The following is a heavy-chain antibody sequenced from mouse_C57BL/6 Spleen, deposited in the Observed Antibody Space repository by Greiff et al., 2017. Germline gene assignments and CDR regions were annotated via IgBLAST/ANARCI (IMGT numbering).Heavy chain of an antibody. D-gene: IGHD1-1*01. CDR2: ISSCSSTI. Sequence: EVKLQESGGGLVKPGGSLKLSCAASGFTFSDYGMHWVRQAPEKGLEWVAYISSCSSTIYYADTVKGRFTISSDNAKNTLFLQMTSLRSEDTAMYYLAREFDYYGSRRFDYWGQGTTLTVSS. V-gene: IGHV5-17*01. CDR3: AREFDYYGSRRFDY. CDR1: GFTFSDYG. J-gene: IGHJ2*01.